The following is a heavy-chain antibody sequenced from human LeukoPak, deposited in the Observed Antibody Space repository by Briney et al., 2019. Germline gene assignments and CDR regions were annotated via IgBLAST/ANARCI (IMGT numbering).Heavy chain of an antibody. Sequence: GGSLRLSCAASGFAFSSYAMSWLRRAPGKGLEWVSGITASGDTTYYADSVKGRFTISRDNSRNTLFLQMRSLRAVDTALYYCAKDCDSSTKSYIFDFWGQGTLVAVSS. V-gene: IGHV3-23*01. CDR3: AKDCDSSTKSYIFDF. D-gene: IGHD6-13*01. CDR2: ITASGDTT. J-gene: IGHJ4*02. CDR1: GFAFSSYA.